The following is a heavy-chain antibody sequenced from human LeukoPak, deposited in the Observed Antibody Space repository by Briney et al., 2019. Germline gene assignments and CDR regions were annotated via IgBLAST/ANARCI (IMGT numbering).Heavy chain of an antibody. CDR2: IGRFSSYI. V-gene: IGHV3-21*01. J-gene: IGHJ4*02. CDR3: ARGGWKDYFDY. CDR1: GFTFSDYS. D-gene: IGHD1-1*01. Sequence: GGSLRLSCAASGFTFSDYSMNWVRQSPGKGLEWVSSIGRFSSYIYYADSLKGRFTISRDNAKNSLYLQMNSLRAEDTAVYYCARGGWKDYFDYWGQGTLVTVSS.